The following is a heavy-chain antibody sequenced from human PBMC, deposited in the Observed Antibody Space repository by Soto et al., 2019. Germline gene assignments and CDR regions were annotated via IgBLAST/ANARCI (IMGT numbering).Heavy chain of an antibody. Sequence: EVQLVESGGGLIQPGGSLRLSCAASGFTVSRDSMTWVRQAPGKGLEWISIIYSDNKTDYADSVKGRFSISRDTSKNILYLQMNSLRAEDTAGYYCASPYSAMGVWGQGTTVTVSS. CDR2: IYSDNKT. CDR1: GFTVSRDS. J-gene: IGHJ6*02. V-gene: IGHV3-53*01. CDR3: ASPYSAMGV.